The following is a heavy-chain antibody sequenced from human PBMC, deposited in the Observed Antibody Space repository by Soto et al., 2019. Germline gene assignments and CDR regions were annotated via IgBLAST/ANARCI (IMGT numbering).Heavy chain of an antibody. J-gene: IGHJ6*02. CDR2: ISGSGGST. Sequence: LRLSGAASGFTFSSYAMSWVCQAPGKGLEWVSAISGSGGSTYYADSVKGRFTISRDNSKNTLYLQMNSLRAEDTAVYYCAKDLLLYQGYYYYGMDVWGQGTTVTVSS. CDR1: GFTFSSYA. D-gene: IGHD2-2*02. V-gene: IGHV3-23*01. CDR3: AKDLLLYQGYYYYGMDV.